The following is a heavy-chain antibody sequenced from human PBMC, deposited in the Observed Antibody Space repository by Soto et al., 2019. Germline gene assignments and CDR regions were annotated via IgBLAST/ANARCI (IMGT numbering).Heavy chain of an antibody. CDR3: ARIRTLEESNYYYYYGMDF. CDR1: GYGFTSYW. Sequence: GESLKISCKGSGYGFTSYWISWVRQMPWKGLEWMGRIDPSDSYTNYSPPFQGHVTISADKSISTAYLQWSSLKDSDTAMYSCARIRTLEESNYYYYYGMDFWGQGTTVNVSS. J-gene: IGHJ6*02. V-gene: IGHV5-10-1*01. CDR2: IDPSDSYT. D-gene: IGHD3-10*01.